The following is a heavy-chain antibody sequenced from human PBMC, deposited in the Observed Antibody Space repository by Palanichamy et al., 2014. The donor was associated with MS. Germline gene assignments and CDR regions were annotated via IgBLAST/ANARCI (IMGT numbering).Heavy chain of an antibody. J-gene: IGHJ4*02. CDR3: ARAATTGTVDY. D-gene: IGHD1-1*01. CDR1: EFTFSIYW. V-gene: IGHV3-7*04. CDR2: INQDGSQT. Sequence: EVHLVESGGGLVQPGGSLRLSCAASEFTFSIYWMSWVRQAPGKGLEWVASINQDGSQTYYVDSVEGRFTVSRDNAKNSLSLQMNSLRVEDTAIYYCARAATTGTVDYWGQGTLVTVSS.